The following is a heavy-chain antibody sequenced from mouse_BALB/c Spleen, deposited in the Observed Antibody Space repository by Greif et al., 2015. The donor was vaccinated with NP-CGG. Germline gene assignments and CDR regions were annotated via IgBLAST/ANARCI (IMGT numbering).Heavy chain of an antibody. Sequence: VQLQQSGAELARPGASVKLSCKASGYTFTDYYINWVKQGTGQGLEWIGEIYPGSGNTYYNEKCKGKATLTADKSSSTAYMQLSSLTSEDSAVFFCARDSRYFDVWGAGTTVTVSS. V-gene: IGHV1-77*01. CDR1: GYTFTDYY. J-gene: IGHJ1*01. CDR3: ARDSRYFDV. CDR2: IYPGSGNT.